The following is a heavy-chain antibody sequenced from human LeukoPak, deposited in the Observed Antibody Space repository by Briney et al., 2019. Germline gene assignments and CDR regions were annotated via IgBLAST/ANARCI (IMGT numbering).Heavy chain of an antibody. CDR1: GGTFSSYA. J-gene: IGHJ4*02. D-gene: IGHD3-3*01. V-gene: IGHV1-69*05. CDR2: IIPIFGTA. CDR3: ARDLGYDFWSGYFDY. Sequence: SVKVSCKASGGTFSSYAISWVRQAPGQGLEWMGGIIPIFGTANYVQKFQGRVTITTDESTSTAYMELSSLRSEDTAVYYCARDLGYDFWSGYFDYWGQGTLVTVSS.